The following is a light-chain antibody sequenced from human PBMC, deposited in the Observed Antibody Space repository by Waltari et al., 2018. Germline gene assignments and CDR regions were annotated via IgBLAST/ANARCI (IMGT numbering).Light chain of an antibody. CDR2: AAN. CDR1: QGISSY. V-gene: IGKV1-17*01. CDR3: LQHNSDPLT. Sequence: DIQMPQSPSSLSASVGDTVTITCRPSQGISSYLTWFQQKPGNAPKLLIYAANTLQSGVPSRFSGSGAGTEFTLTISSLQPEDFAAYYCLQHNSDPLTFGGGTKVEIK. J-gene: IGKJ4*01.